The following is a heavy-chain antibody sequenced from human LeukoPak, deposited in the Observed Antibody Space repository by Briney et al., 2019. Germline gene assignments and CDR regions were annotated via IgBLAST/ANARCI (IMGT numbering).Heavy chain of an antibody. CDR1: GGSISSYY. D-gene: IGHD1-26*01. CDR2: IYYSGST. V-gene: IGHV4-59*01. CDR3: ASNSGSHYYYYYGMDV. J-gene: IGHJ6*02. Sequence: PSETLSLTCTVSGGSISSYYWSWIRQPPGKGLEWIGHIYYSGSTDYNPSLKSRVTISVDTSKNQFSLKLSSVTAADTAVYYCASNSGSHYYYYYGMDVWGQGTTVTVSS.